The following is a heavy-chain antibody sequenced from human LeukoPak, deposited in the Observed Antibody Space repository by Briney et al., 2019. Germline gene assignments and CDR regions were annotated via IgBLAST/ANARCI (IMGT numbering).Heavy chain of an antibody. V-gene: IGHV1-2*02. CDR1: GYTFTGYY. D-gene: IGHD1-26*01. CDR3: ARAHTGGDYYYYYMDV. J-gene: IGHJ6*03. Sequence: ASVKVSCKASGYTFTGYYMHWLRQAPGQGLEWMGWINPNSGGTNYAQKFQGRVTMTRDTSISTAYMELSRLRSDDTAVYYCARAHTGGDYYYYYMDVWGKGTTVTVSS. CDR2: INPNSGGT.